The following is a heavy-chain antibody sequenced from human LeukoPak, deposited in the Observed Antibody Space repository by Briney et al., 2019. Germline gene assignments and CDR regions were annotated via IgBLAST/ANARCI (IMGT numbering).Heavy chain of an antibody. CDR2: VNGNGGST. V-gene: IGHV3-23*01. CDR3: AKSLYGGCDY. D-gene: IGHD3-16*02. CDR1: GFSFSTYA. J-gene: IGHJ4*02. Sequence: PGGSLRLSCAASGFSFSTYAMSWVGQAPGKGLEWVSGVNGNGGSTSYADSVRGRFTIFRDDSKNTVYLQMNSLRVEDTAVYYCAKSLYGGCDYWGQGTVVTVSS.